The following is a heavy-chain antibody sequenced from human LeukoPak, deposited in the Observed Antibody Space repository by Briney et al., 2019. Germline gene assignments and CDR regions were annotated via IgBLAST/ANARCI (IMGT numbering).Heavy chain of an antibody. J-gene: IGHJ3*02. CDR1: GGTFSSYA. V-gene: IGHV1-69*04. D-gene: IGHD3-16*01. CDR3: ARGGSHDAFDI. Sequence: SVKVSCKASGGTFSSYAISWVRQAPGQGLEWMGRIIPILGIANYAQKFQGRVTITADKSTSTAYMELSSLRSEDTAVYHCARGGSHDAFDIWGQGTMVTVSS. CDR2: IIPILGIA.